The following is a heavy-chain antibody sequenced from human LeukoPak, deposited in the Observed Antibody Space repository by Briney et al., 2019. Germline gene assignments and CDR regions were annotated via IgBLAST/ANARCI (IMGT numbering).Heavy chain of an antibody. D-gene: IGHD4-17*01. CDR1: GFTFSSYW. Sequence: PGGSLTLSCAASGFTFSSYWMHWVRQAPGKGLVWVSGINSDGSSTCYADSVKGRFTISRDNAKNTLYLQMNSLRAEDTAVYYCAGSYGDGAFDFWGQGTMVTVSS. CDR2: INSDGSST. J-gene: IGHJ3*01. V-gene: IGHV3-74*01. CDR3: AGSYGDGAFDF.